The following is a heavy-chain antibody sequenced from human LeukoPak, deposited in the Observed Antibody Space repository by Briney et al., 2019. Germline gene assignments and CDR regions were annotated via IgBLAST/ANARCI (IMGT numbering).Heavy chain of an antibody. D-gene: IGHD2-21*01. V-gene: IGHV4-4*07. Sequence: PSETLSLTCTVSGGSISSYFWSWIRQPAGKGLEWIGRVYSSGSTDHNPSLKSRVTMSLDTSKNQFSLRLSSVTAADTAVYYCARNPSYIYYYYMDVWGKGTTVTVSS. CDR3: ARNPSYIYYYYMDV. J-gene: IGHJ6*03. CDR2: VYSSGST. CDR1: GGSISSYF.